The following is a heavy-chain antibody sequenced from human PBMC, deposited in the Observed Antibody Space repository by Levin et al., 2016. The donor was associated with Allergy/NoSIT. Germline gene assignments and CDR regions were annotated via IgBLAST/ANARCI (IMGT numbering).Heavy chain of an antibody. Sequence: ASVKVSCKPSGYTFTDYYIHWVRQAPGQGLEWMGCINPKSGVTIYAQKFQGWVTMTRDTSISAAYMELSRLTSDGAAVYYCARGSDSSVSHFYAMDVWGQGTTVNVSS. D-gene: IGHD6-6*01. V-gene: IGHV1-2*04. CDR1: GYTFTDYY. CDR3: ARGSDSSVSHFYAMDV. CDR2: INPKSGVT. J-gene: IGHJ6*02.